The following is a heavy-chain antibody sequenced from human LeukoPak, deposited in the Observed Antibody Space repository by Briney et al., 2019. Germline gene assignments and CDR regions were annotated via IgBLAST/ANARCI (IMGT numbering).Heavy chain of an antibody. V-gene: IGHV3-30-3*01. CDR3: AREYDFWSGYLIYYYYYGMDV. D-gene: IGHD3-3*01. CDR1: GFTFSSYA. CDR2: ISYDGSNK. Sequence: GGSLRLSCAASGFTFSSYAMHWVRQAPGEGLEWVAVISYDGSNKYYADSVKGRFTISRDNSKNTLYLQMNSLRAEDTAVYYCAREYDFWSGYLIYYYYYGMDVWDQGTTVTVSS. J-gene: IGHJ6*02.